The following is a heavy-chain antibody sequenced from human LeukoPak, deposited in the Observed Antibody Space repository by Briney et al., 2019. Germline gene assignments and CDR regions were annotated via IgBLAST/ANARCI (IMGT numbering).Heavy chain of an antibody. CDR2: ISSGGYTT. V-gene: IGHV3-11*04. CDR3: ARVMGAAGYGFDI. CDR1: GFTFSVYY. D-gene: IGHD6-13*01. J-gene: IGHJ3*02. Sequence: GGSLRLSCAASGFTFSVYYFSWIRQAPGKGLEWISYISSGGYTTHYADSVRGRFLISRDNAQNSLYLQTNSLRPEDSGVYYCARVMGAAGYGFDIWGQGAMVTVSS.